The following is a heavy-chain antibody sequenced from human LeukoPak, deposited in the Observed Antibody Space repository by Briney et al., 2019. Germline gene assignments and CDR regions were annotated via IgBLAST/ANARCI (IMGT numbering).Heavy chain of an antibody. Sequence: GGSLRLSCVVSGFTLSSDWMSWVRQAPGKGLEWVAIIEKNGSGKNYVDSVKGRFIISRDNAKNSLFLQMDSLKVEDTAIYYCTTDRWYSADHWGQGTLVTVS. J-gene: IGHJ5*02. CDR3: TTDRWYSADH. CDR1: GFTLSSDW. CDR2: IEKNGSGK. D-gene: IGHD2-15*01. V-gene: IGHV3-7*03.